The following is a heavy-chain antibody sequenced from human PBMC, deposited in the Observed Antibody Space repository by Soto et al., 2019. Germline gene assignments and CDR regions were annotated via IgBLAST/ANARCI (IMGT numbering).Heavy chain of an antibody. V-gene: IGHV3-23*01. CDR2: ISGSVGTT. CDR1: GFTFSSYA. J-gene: IGHJ4*02. D-gene: IGHD6-25*01. Sequence: EVQLLESGGGLVQPGRSLRLSCAASGFTFSSYAMSWVRQAPGKGLEWVSAISGSVGTTYYADSVKGRFTISRDNSMNTLFLQMNSLRAEYTAVYYCAKFFVETGGSSGWPWSFHYWGQGTLVTVSS. CDR3: AKFFVETGGSSGWPWSFHY.